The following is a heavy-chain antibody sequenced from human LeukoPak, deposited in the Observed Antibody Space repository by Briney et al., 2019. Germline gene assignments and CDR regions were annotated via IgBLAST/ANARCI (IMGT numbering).Heavy chain of an antibody. CDR1: GFIFSNAW. CDR2: IKSKTDGGTT. V-gene: IGHV3-15*01. D-gene: IGHD2-21*01. CDR3: TTEACRGDNCYFDY. Sequence: GGSLRLACAASGFIFSNAWMNWVRQAPGKGLEWVGLIKSKTDGGTTDHTAPVKGRFTISRDDSKNTLYLQMNSLKTEDTAVYYCTTEACRGDNCYFDYWGQGTLVTVSS. J-gene: IGHJ4*03.